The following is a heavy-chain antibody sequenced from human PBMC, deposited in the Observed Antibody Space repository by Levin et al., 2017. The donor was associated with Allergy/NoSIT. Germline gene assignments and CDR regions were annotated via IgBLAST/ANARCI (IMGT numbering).Heavy chain of an antibody. D-gene: IGHD3-9*01. CDR3: ARDSREGDYDILTGYGNFDY. V-gene: IGHV1-18*01. CDR1: GYTFTSYG. J-gene: IGHJ4*02. Sequence: ASVKVSCKASGYTFTSYGISWVRQAPGQGLEWMGWISAYNGNTNYAQKLQGRVTMTTDTSTSTAYMELRSLRSDDTAVYYCARDSREGDYDILTGYGNFDYWGQGTLVTVSS. CDR2: ISAYNGNT.